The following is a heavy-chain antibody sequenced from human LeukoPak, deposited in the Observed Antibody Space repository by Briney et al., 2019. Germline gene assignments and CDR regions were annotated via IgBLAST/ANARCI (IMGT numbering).Heavy chain of an antibody. CDR2: IDPSDSYT. CDR1: GYSFTSYW. V-gene: IGHV5-10-1*01. D-gene: IGHD2-8*02. Sequence: GESLKISCKGSGYSFTSYWISWVRQMPGKGLEWMGRIDPSDSYTNYSPSFQGHVTISADKSISTAYLQWSSLKASDTAMYYCARHRPPTGPFYYYYGMDVWGQGTTVTVSS. CDR3: ARHRPPTGPFYYYYGMDV. J-gene: IGHJ6*02.